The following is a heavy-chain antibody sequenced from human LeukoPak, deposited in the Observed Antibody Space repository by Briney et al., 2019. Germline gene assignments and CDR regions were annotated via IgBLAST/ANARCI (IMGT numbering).Heavy chain of an antibody. CDR3: ARVGGDSGSYLDFDY. V-gene: IGHV4-59*01. J-gene: IGHJ4*02. D-gene: IGHD1-26*01. CDR2: IYYSGST. Sequence: PSETLSLTCTVSGVSISSYYWSWIRQPPGKGLEWIGYIYYSGSTNYNPSLKSRVTISVDTSKNQFSLKLSSVTAADTAVYYCARVGGDSGSYLDFDYWGQGTLVTVSS. CDR1: GVSISSYY.